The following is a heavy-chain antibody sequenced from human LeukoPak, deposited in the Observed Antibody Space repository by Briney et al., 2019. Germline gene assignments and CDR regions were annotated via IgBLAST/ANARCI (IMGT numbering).Heavy chain of an antibody. J-gene: IGHJ4*02. Sequence: GGSLRLSCAASGFTITTNYMNWVRQAPGKGLEWVSVIYGDDETNYADSVKGRFTISRDNSKNTLYLQMNSLRAEDTAVYYCAKDQDDYNWKYWGQGTLVTVSS. CDR1: GFTITTNY. CDR2: IYGDDET. D-gene: IGHD1-20*01. CDR3: AKDQDDYNWKY. V-gene: IGHV3-53*01.